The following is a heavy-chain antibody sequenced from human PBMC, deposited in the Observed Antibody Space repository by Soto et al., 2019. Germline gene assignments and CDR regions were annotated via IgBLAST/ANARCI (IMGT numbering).Heavy chain of an antibody. CDR2: IYYSGST. V-gene: IGHV4-61*01. Sequence: PSETLSLTCTVSGGSVSSGSYYWSWIRQPPGKGLEWIGYIYYSGSTNYNPSLKSRVTISVDTSKNQFSLKLSSVTAADTAVYYCARVEAAMTENYGMGVWGQGTTVTVSS. CDR3: ARVEAAMTENYGMGV. D-gene: IGHD5-18*01. CDR1: GGSVSSGSYY. J-gene: IGHJ6*02.